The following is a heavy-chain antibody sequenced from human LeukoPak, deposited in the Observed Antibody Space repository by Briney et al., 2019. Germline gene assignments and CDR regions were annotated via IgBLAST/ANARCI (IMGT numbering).Heavy chain of an antibody. V-gene: IGHV4-61*02. CDR1: GGSISSGTYY. CDR3: ARGLGYCSGGSCYYYYMDV. Sequence: SETLSLTCTVSGGSISSGTYYWSWIRQPAGKGLEWIGRIYTSGSTNYNPSLKSRVTISVDTSKNQFSLKLSSVTAADTAVYYCARGLGYCSGGSCYYYYMDVWGKGTTVTVSS. D-gene: IGHD2-15*01. CDR2: IYTSGST. J-gene: IGHJ6*03.